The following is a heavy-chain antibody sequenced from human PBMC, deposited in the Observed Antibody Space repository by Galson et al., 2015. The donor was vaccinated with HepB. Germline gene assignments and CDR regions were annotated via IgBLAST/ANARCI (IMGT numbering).Heavy chain of an antibody. J-gene: IGHJ4*01. V-gene: IGHV3-23*01. CDR3: AKHTYFYASGTFPNDF. CDR2: ISGRGGHI. Sequence: SLRLSCAASGFTFINYAMNWVRQAPGKGLEWVSSISGRGGHIYYADSVKGRFSISRDNSKNTLFLQMNSLRPEDTALYYCAKHTYFYASGTFPNDFWGHGTLVTVSS. CDR1: GFTFINYA. D-gene: IGHD3-10*01.